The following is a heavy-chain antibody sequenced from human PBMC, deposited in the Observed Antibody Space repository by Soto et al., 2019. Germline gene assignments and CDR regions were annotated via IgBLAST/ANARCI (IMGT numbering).Heavy chain of an antibody. CDR3: ARDPLWGTDMVLWYFDL. D-gene: IGHD5-18*01. CDR2: ISYDGSNK. J-gene: IGHJ2*01. V-gene: IGHV3-30-3*01. Sequence: QVQLVESGGGVVQPGRSLRLSCAASGFTFNNYAMHWVRQAPGKGLEWVALISYDGSNKYYADSVKGRFTISRDNSKNXXYLQMNRLRAEDTAVYYCARDPLWGTDMVLWYFDLWGRGTLVTVSS. CDR1: GFTFNNYA.